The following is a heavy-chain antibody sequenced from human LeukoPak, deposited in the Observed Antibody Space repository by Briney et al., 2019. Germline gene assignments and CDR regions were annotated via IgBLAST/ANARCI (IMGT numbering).Heavy chain of an antibody. J-gene: IGHJ4*02. CDR2: INPSGGTT. V-gene: IGHV1-46*01. Sequence: ASVKVSCKASGYTFTTHYMHWVRQAPGQGLEWMGIINPSGGTTNYAQKFQGRVTMTRDTSTTTLYMELCSLRSEDAAVYYCARGRPGSGWSFDYWGQGTLVTVSS. D-gene: IGHD6-19*01. CDR3: ARGRPGSGWSFDY. CDR1: GYTFTTHY.